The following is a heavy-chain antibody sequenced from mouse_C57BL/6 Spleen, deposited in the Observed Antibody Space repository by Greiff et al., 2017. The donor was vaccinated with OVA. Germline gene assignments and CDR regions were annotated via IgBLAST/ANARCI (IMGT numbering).Heavy chain of an antibody. CDR2: INPNNGGT. J-gene: IGHJ2*01. D-gene: IGHD1-1*01. Sequence: VQLQQSGPELVKPGASVKIPCKASGYTFTDYNMDWVKQSHGKSLEWIGDINPNNGGTIYNQKFKGKATLTVDKSSSTAYMELRSLTSEDTAVYYCARVYYGSSQYYFDYWGQGTTLTVSS. CDR3: ARVYYGSSQYYFDY. CDR1: GYTFTDYN. V-gene: IGHV1-18*01.